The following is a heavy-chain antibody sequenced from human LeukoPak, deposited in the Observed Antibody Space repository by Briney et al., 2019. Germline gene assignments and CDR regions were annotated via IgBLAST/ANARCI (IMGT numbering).Heavy chain of an antibody. CDR1: GFIFSTYS. Sequence: GESLRLSCAASGFIFSTYSMNWVREAPGRGVEWVSYIRINNSTLYYAHSVKGRFTISRDKAKNSLYLQMYSLRAQGTAVYYCASAGGGDGSGSLWGPGTLVTVSS. V-gene: IGHV3-48*01. CDR3: ASAGGGDGSGSL. J-gene: IGHJ4*02. D-gene: IGHD3-10*01. CDR2: IRINNSTL.